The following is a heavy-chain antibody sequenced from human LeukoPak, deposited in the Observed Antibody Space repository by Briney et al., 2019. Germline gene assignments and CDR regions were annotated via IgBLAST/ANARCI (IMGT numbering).Heavy chain of an antibody. V-gene: IGHV1-46*01. Sequence: ASVKVSCKASGYTFTAYSMHWVRQAPGQGLEWMAIINLSGGSTDYTQKFQGRVTMTRDTSTSTVYMELSSLRSEDTAVYYCVRHNHMDVWGQGTTVTVSS. CDR2: INLSGGST. CDR1: GYTFTAYS. CDR3: VRHNHMDV. J-gene: IGHJ6*02.